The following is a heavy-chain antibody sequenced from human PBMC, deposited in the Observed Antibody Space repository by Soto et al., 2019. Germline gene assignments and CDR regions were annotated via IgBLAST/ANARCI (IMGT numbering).Heavy chain of an antibody. CDR2: ISYDGNKE. D-gene: IGHD5-12*01. CDR3: ARAQGDSGYQRENYYYYGMDV. V-gene: IGHV3-30-3*01. CDR1: GFTFSSYA. J-gene: IGHJ6*02. Sequence: GGSLRLSCAASGFTFSSYAMHWVRQAPGKGLEWVALISYDGNKEYYTDSVKGRFTVPRDNSKNTLYLQMNSLRAEDTAVYYCARAQGDSGYQRENYYYYGMDVWGQGTTVTVSS.